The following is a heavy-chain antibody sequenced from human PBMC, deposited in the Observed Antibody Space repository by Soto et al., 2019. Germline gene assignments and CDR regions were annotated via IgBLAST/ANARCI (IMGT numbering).Heavy chain of an antibody. CDR1: GYTFTDYY. J-gene: IGHJ4*02. V-gene: IGHV1-46*01. CDR2: INPSGGAT. CDR3: ARGSSLALDY. Sequence: QVQMVQSGAEVKKPGASVKVSCEASGYTFTDYYMHWVRQAPGQGLEWMGRINPSGGATTYVQKFRGRVTMTTDTSTSTVYMDLSSLTAEDTAVYYCARGSSLALDYWGQGTLVTVSS.